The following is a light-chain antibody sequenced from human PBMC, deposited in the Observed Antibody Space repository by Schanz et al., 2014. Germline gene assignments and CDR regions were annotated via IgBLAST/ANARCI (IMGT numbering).Light chain of an antibody. CDR1: QSVSSY. J-gene: IGKJ1*01. V-gene: IGKV3-20*01. CDR2: GAS. Sequence: EIVLTQSPDTLSLSPGERATLSCRASQSVSSYLAWYQQKPGQAPRLLMYGASSRATGTPDRFSGSGSGTDFTLTISRLEPEDFAVYYCQQYGSSFGTFGQGTEVEIK. CDR3: QQYGSSFGT.